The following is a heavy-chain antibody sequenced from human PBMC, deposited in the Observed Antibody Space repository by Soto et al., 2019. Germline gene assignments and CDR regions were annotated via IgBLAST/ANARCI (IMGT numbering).Heavy chain of an antibody. D-gene: IGHD4-17*01. V-gene: IGHV1-69*14. CDR1: GGTFSTSS. Sequence: QVQLVQSGAEVKKPGSSVKVSCKASGGTFSTSSINWVRQAPGQRPEWMGNILPIFGTADYAQKFQDRVTIPADKSTKTAYIEMRSLLSEETAWYYCARGHEYGGNSDAFDMWRQGTVVTVSS. J-gene: IGHJ3*02. CDR3: ARGHEYGGNSDAFDM. CDR2: ILPIFGTA.